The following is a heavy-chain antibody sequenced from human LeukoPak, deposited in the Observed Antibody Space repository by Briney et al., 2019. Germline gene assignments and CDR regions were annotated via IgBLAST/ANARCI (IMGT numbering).Heavy chain of an antibody. V-gene: IGHV4-34*01. CDR2: INHSGST. J-gene: IGHJ5*02. D-gene: IGHD3-10*01. CDR1: GVSFSGYY. Sequence: SETLSLTCAVYGVSFSGYYWSWIRQPPGKGLEWIGEINHSGSTNYNPSLKSRVTISVDTSKNQFSLKLSSVTAADTAVYYCARGGLAMVRGARRWFDPWGQGTLVTVSS. CDR3: ARGGLAMVRGARRWFDP.